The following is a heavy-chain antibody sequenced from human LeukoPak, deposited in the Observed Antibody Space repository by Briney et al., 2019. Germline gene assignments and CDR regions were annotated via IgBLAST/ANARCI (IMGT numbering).Heavy chain of an antibody. Sequence: PGGSLRLSCAASGFTFSSYAMGWVRQAPGKGLEWVSGLSGSGGNTYYADSVKGRFTISRDNSKNTLSLQMNSLRAEDTAVYYCAKVLGYYFDSGGYYYFDYWGQGTLVTVSS. V-gene: IGHV3-23*01. CDR2: LSGSGGNT. J-gene: IGHJ4*02. CDR3: AKVLGYYFDSGGYYYFDY. CDR1: GFTFSSYA. D-gene: IGHD3-22*01.